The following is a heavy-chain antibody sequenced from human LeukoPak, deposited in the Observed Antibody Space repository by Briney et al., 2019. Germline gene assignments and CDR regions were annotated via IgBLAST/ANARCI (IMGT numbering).Heavy chain of an antibody. CDR1: GGSFSGYY. CDR3: ARLHYGSGSYYIYYYYMDV. V-gene: IGHV4-34*01. Sequence: SETLSLTCAVYGGSFSGYYWSWIRQPPGKGLEWIGEINHSGSTNYNPSLKSRVTISVDTSKNQFSLKLSSVTAADTAVYYCARLHYGSGSYYIYYYYMDVWGKGTTVTISS. CDR2: INHSGST. D-gene: IGHD3-10*01. J-gene: IGHJ6*03.